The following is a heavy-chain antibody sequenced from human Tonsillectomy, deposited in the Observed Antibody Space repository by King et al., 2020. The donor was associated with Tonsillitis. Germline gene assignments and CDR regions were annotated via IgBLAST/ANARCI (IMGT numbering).Heavy chain of an antibody. J-gene: IGHJ3*02. D-gene: IGHD3-16*02. Sequence: VQLQESGPGLVKPSETLSLTCTVSGGSISSFYWSWIRQPPGKGLEWIVYIYYSGSTNYSPSLKSRVTISVDTSKNQFSLKLNSVTAADSAVYYCARGLSMITFGGVISIDAFDIWGQGTMVTVSS. CDR3: ARGLSMITFGGVISIDAFDI. V-gene: IGHV4-59*01. CDR1: GGSISSFY. CDR2: IYYSGST.